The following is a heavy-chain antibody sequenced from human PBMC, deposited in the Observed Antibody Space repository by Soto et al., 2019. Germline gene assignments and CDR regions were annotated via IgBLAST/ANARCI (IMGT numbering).Heavy chain of an antibody. J-gene: IGHJ6*02. CDR2: IYYSGST. V-gene: IGHV4-59*08. CDR1: GGSISSYY. CDR3: ARPNDYYYGMAF. Sequence: SETLSLTCTVSGGSISSYYWSWIRQPPGKGLEWIGYIYYSGSTNYNPSLKSRVTISVDTSKNQFSLKLSSVTAADTAVYYCARPNDYYYGMAFWGQGTSVPVSS. D-gene: IGHD3-16*01.